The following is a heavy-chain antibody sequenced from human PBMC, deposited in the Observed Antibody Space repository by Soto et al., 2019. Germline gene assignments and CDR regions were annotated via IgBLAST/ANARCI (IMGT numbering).Heavy chain of an antibody. Sequence: EVRLLESGGGLIQPGGSLRLSCAASGFTFSSSAMSWVRQAPDKGLEWVSSVGGNSVSTFYADSVKGRCTISEDSSKTSLSLQMNSVRAEDTAVYYCAKAPGSSPRWGYYYMDVWGKGPTFTVS. V-gene: IGHV3-23*01. CDR1: GFTFSSSA. D-gene: IGHD6-6*01. J-gene: IGHJ6*03. CDR2: VGGNSVST. CDR3: AKAPGSSPRWGYYYMDV.